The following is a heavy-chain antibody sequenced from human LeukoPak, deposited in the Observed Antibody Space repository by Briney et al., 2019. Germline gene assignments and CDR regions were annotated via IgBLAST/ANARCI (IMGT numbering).Heavy chain of an antibody. CDR3: ATDQISMLRGVRVYMDV. J-gene: IGHJ6*03. V-gene: IGHV1-69-2*01. CDR2: VDPEDGET. Sequence: ASVKVSCKASGYTFTDYYIHWVQQAPGKGLEWMGRVDPEDGETVYAEKFQGRVTITADTSTDTGYMELRSLRGEDTAVYYCATDQISMLRGVRVYMDVWGKGTSVTVSS. D-gene: IGHD3-10*01. CDR1: GYTFTDYY.